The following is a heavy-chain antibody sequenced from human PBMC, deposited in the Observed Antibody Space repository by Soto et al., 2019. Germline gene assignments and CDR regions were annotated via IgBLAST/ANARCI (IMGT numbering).Heavy chain of an antibody. Sequence: QSGGSLRLSCAASGFTFSSYAMSWVRQAPGKGLEWVSAISGSGGSTYYADSVKGRFTISRDNSKNTLYLQMNSLRAEDTAVYYCAKDRVGGGIAARAGGFDYWGQGTLVTVSS. J-gene: IGHJ4*02. CDR2: ISGSGGST. CDR3: AKDRVGGGIAARAGGFDY. V-gene: IGHV3-23*01. CDR1: GFTFSSYA. D-gene: IGHD6-6*01.